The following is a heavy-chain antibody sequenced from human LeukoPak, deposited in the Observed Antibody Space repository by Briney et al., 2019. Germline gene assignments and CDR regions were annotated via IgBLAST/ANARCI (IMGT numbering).Heavy chain of an antibody. D-gene: IGHD3-22*01. CDR1: GYSFTSYW. Sequence: GESLKISCNGSGYSFTSYWIGWGRQMPGKGLEWRGIINPGDDGTRYSPSFRGQVTISADKSISTSYLQWSSLKASDTAMYHCARQPIGGYYDSSGYPSDAFDVWGQGTMVTVSS. CDR3: ARQPIGGYYDSSGYPSDAFDV. V-gene: IGHV5-51*01. J-gene: IGHJ3*01. CDR2: INPGDDGT.